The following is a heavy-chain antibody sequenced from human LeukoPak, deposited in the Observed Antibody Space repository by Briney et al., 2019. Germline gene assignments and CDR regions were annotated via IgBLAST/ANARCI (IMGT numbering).Heavy chain of an antibody. CDR2: ISGSGGST. D-gene: IGHD6-19*01. J-gene: IGHJ4*02. CDR3: AKDRGIAVAGTDY. V-gene: IGHV3-23*01. Sequence: GGSLRLSCAASGFTFSSYAMSCVRQAPGKGLEWVSAISGSGGSTYYADSVKGRFTISRDNSKNTLYLQMNSLRAEDTAVYYCAKDRGIAVAGTDYWGQGTLVTVSS. CDR1: GFTFSSYA.